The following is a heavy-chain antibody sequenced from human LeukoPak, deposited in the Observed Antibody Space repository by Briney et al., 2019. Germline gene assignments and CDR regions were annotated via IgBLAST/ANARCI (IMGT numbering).Heavy chain of an antibody. CDR3: ARTPPRSGDKYYFDY. J-gene: IGHJ4*02. CDR2: ISGSGGST. Sequence: GGSLRLSCAASGFTFSSYAMSWVRQAPGKGLEWVSIISGSGGSTYYADSVKGRFTISRDNSKNTLYLQMNSLRADDTAVYYCARTPPRSGDKYYFDYWGQGTLVTVSS. V-gene: IGHV3-23*01. D-gene: IGHD4-17*01. CDR1: GFTFSSYA.